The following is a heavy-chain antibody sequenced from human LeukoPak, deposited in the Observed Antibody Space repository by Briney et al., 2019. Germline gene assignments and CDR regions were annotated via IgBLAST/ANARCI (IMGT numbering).Heavy chain of an antibody. D-gene: IGHD3-10*01. V-gene: IGHV3-23*01. CDR1: GFTFGSYA. CDR3: ANYGSGSRDVDY. J-gene: IGHJ4*02. Sequence: PGGSLRLSCAASGFTFGSYAMSWVRQAPGKGLEWVSAISGSGGSTYYADSVKGRFTISRDNSKNTLYLQMNSLRAEDTAVYYCANYGSGSRDVDYWGQGTLVTVSS. CDR2: ISGSGGST.